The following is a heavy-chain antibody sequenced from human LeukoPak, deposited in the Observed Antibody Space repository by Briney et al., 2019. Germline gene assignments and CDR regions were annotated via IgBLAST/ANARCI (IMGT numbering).Heavy chain of an antibody. J-gene: IGHJ4*02. Sequence: PGGSLRLSCVASGFTFSSYGMHWVRQAPGKGLEWVAVIWYDGSNKYYADSVKGRFTISRDNSKNTLYLQMNSLRAEDTAVYYCARDGYYYDSSGYRGSYFDYWGQGTLVTVSS. V-gene: IGHV3-33*01. CDR3: ARDGYYYDSSGYRGSYFDY. CDR2: IWYDGSNK. CDR1: GFTFSSYG. D-gene: IGHD3-22*01.